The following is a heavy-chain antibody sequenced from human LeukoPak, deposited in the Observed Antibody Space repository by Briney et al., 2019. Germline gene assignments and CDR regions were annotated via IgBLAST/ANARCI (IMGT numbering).Heavy chain of an antibody. J-gene: IGHJ4*02. Sequence: EPSETLSLTCTVSGGSMSSYYWSWIRQPPGKGLEWIGYIYYSGSTKYNPSLKSRVTISVDTSKNQFSLKLSSVTAADTAVYYCARGGERNIDWLLFDCWGQGTLVTVSS. CDR3: ARGGERNIDWLLFDC. D-gene: IGHD3-9*01. CDR2: IYYSGST. CDR1: GGSMSSYY. V-gene: IGHV4-59*08.